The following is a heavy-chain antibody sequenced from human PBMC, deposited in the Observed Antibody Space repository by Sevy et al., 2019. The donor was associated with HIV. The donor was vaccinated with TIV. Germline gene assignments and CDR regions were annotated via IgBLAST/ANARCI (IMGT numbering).Heavy chain of an antibody. Sequence: GGSLRLSCTASGFTFSTYTMNWVRQAPGKGLEWVSSISTSDNYIYYAGSVKGRFTISRDNAKNSLYLQMNSLRAEDTAVYYCARPYGSGSWEAFDIWGQGTMVTVSS. CDR2: ISTSDNYI. V-gene: IGHV3-21*01. D-gene: IGHD3-10*01. CDR3: ARPYGSGSWEAFDI. CDR1: GFTFSTYT. J-gene: IGHJ3*02.